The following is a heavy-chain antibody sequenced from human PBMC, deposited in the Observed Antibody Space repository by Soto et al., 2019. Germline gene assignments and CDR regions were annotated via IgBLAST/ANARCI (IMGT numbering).Heavy chain of an antibody. J-gene: IGHJ4*02. V-gene: IGHV1-18*01. CDR2: ISAYNGNT. Sequence: ASVKVSCKASGYTFTNFGISWVRQAPGQGLEWMGWISAYNGNTNYAQKFQGRVTMTTDTSTSTAYMEVRSLRFDDTAVYYCARGSYYYDSSGYYHYWGQGTLVTVSS. CDR3: ARGSYYYDSSGYYHY. D-gene: IGHD3-22*01. CDR1: GYTFTNFG.